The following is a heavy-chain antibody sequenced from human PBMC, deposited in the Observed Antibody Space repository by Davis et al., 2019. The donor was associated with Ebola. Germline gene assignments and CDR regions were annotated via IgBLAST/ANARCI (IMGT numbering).Heavy chain of an antibody. CDR1: GFTDSSNY. CDR3: AKGGDSSSPDDY. V-gene: IGHV3-23*01. D-gene: IGHD6-6*01. J-gene: IGHJ4*02. Sequence: GESLKIPCAASGFTDSSNYMSWVRQAPGKGLEWVSAISGSGGSTYYADSVKGRFTISRDNSKNTLYLQMNSLRAEDTAVYYCAKGGDSSSPDDYWGQGTLVTVSS. CDR2: ISGSGGST.